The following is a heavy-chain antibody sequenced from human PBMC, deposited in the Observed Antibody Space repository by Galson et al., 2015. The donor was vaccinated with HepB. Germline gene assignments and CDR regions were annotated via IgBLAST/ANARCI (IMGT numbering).Heavy chain of an antibody. J-gene: IGHJ5*02. V-gene: IGHV3-23*01. D-gene: IGHD3-3*01. CDR1: GFIFRHHA. Sequence: SLRLSCAGSGFIFRHHAMAWIRQAPGKGLEWVSGINGRGSTRSYSDAVKGRFSISRDNSKDTVFSQMDNLRPEDTAVYYCVKEGAWFGGDWFDPWGQGALVNVS. CDR2: INGRGSTR. CDR3: VKEGAWFGGDWFDP.